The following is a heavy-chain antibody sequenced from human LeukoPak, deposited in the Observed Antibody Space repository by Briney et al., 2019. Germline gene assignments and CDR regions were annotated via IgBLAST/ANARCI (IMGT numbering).Heavy chain of an antibody. V-gene: IGHV3-15*01. CDR1: GFTFSNAW. Sequence: GGSLRLSCAASGFTFSNAWMNWVRQAPGKVLEWVGQIKTKADGGTTDYAAPVKGRFTISRDDSKSTLYLQMNSLKTEDTAVYYCTTEPYYYVSSGNYLWYFDYWGQGTLVTVSS. CDR2: IKTKADGGTT. J-gene: IGHJ4*02. CDR3: TTEPYYYVSSGNYLWYFDY. D-gene: IGHD3-22*01.